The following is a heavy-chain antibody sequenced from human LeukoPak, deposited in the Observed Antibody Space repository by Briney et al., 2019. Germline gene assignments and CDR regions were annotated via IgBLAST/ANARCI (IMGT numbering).Heavy chain of an antibody. V-gene: IGHV3-23*01. J-gene: IGHJ6*02. CDR2: ISAGGGST. CDR3: ARDRIYSNYDYYGMDV. Sequence: GGSLRLSCVASGFTFSSYAMSWVRQAPGKGLEWVSTISAGGGSTYYADSVKGRFTIPRDNSKNTLYLQMNSLRAEDTAVYYCARDRIYSNYDYYGMDVWGQGTTVTVSS. D-gene: IGHD4-11*01. CDR1: GFTFSSYA.